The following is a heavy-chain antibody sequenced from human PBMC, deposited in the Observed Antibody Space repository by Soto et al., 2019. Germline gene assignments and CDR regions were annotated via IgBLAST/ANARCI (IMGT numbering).Heavy chain of an antibody. CDR2: IYTSGST. D-gene: IGHD5-18*01. CDR3: ARGGIQLSYAFDY. V-gene: IGHV4-4*07. CDR1: GTSVSNYY. J-gene: IGHJ4*02. Sequence: QVQLQESGPGLVKPSETLSLTCSVSGTSVSNYYWSWIRQTPRKGLEHIGRIYTSGSTSYNPSLKRRVTMSLETSHTQSWLNLPSVTAAATAVYYCARGGIQLSYAFDYWGQGILVTVSS.